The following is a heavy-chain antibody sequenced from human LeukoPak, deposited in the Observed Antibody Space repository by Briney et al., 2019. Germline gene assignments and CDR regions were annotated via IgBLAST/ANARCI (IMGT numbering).Heavy chain of an antibody. J-gene: IGHJ4*02. D-gene: IGHD2-2*01. Sequence: PGGSLRLSCAASGFTFSSYAMSWVRQAPGEGLEWVSAISGSGGSTYYADSVKGRFTISRDNSKNTLYLQMNSLRAEDTAVYYRAKDRGCSSTSCYAGQFDYWGQGTLVTVSS. CDR3: AKDRGCSSTSCYAGQFDY. V-gene: IGHV3-23*01. CDR2: ISGSGGST. CDR1: GFTFSSYA.